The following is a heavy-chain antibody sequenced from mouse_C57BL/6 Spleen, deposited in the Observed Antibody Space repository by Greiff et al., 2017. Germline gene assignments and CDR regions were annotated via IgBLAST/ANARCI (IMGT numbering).Heavy chain of an antibody. CDR1: GFTFSDYG. V-gene: IGHV5-17*01. Sequence: EVKLVESGGGLVKPGGSLKLSCAASGFTFSDYGMHWVRQAPEKGLEWVAYISSGSSTIYYADTVKGRFTISRDNAKNTLFLQMPSLRSEDTAMYYCARNGYFSYWYFDVWGTGTTVTVSS. J-gene: IGHJ1*03. CDR2: ISSGSSTI. CDR3: ARNGYFSYWYFDV. D-gene: IGHD2-3*01.